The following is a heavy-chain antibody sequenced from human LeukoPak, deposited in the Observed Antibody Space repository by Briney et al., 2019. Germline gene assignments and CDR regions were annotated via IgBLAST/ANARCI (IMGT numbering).Heavy chain of an antibody. J-gene: IGHJ4*02. Sequence: PSETLSLTCAVYGGSFSGYYWSWIRQPPGKGLEWIGEINHSGSTNYNPSLKSRVTISVDTSKNQFSLKLSSVTAADTAVYYCARGRRDGYNPFDYWGQGTLVTVSS. D-gene: IGHD5-24*01. CDR1: GGSFSGYY. V-gene: IGHV4-34*01. CDR2: INHSGST. CDR3: ARGRRDGYNPFDY.